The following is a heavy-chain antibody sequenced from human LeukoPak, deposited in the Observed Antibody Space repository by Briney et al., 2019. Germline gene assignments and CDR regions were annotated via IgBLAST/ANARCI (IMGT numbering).Heavy chain of an antibody. J-gene: IGHJ5*02. CDR1: GGSISSYY. D-gene: IGHD6-13*01. CDR2: IYYSGST. CDR3: ARQQQLAPDWFDP. V-gene: IGHV4-59*08. Sequence: SETLSLTCTVSGGSISSYYWSWIRQPPGKGLEWIGYIYYSGSTNYNPSLKSRVTISVDTSKNQFSLKLSSVTAADTAVYYCARQQQLAPDWFDPWGQGTLVTVSS.